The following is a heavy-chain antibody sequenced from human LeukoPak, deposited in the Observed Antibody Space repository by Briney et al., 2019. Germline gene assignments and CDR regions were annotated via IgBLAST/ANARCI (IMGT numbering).Heavy chain of an antibody. D-gene: IGHD2-15*01. CDR1: GFTVSSNY. Sequence: GGSLRLSCAASGFTVSSNYMSWVRQAPGKGLEWVSVIYRRGSTYYADSVKGRFTISRDNAKNSVYLQMSSLRDEDTAVYYCARDRGYFSYWGQGTLVTVSS. CDR2: IYRRGST. CDR3: ARDRGYFSY. J-gene: IGHJ4*02. V-gene: IGHV3-53*01.